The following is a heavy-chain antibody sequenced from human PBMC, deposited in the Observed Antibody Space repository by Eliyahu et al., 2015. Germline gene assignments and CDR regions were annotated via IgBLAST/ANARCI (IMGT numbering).Heavy chain of an antibody. CDR1: GYXFTSYA. D-gene: IGHD3-16*01. CDR2: INPKPGNP. Sequence: QVQLVQSGSELKKPGASVKVSCKASGYXFTSYAMNWVRQAPGQGLEWVGWINPKPGNPTYAQGFTGRFVFSLDTSVSTAYLQICSLKAEDTAVYYCARVYGGVGAYYYYGMDVWGQGTTVTVSS. V-gene: IGHV7-4-1*01. CDR3: ARVYGGVGAYYYYGMDV. J-gene: IGHJ6*02.